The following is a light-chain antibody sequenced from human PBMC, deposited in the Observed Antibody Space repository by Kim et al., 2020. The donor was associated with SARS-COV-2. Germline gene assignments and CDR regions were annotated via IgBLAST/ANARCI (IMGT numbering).Light chain of an antibody. Sequence: PGERASLSCRASQSVSSTYLAWYQQKPGEAPRLLIYGASSRATGIPDRISGSGSGTDFTLTISRLEPEDFAVYYCRQYGSSSRWTFGQGTKVDIK. CDR3: RQYGSSSRWT. J-gene: IGKJ1*01. CDR1: QSVSSTY. V-gene: IGKV3-20*01. CDR2: GAS.